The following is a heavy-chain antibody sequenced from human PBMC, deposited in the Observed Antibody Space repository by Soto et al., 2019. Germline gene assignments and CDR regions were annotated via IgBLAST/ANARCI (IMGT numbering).Heavy chain of an antibody. CDR1: GXTFSSYW. CDR2: IKQDGSEK. D-gene: IGHD5-12*01. J-gene: IGHJ4*02. Sequence: LRLSCSASGXTFSSYWMSWVRQAPGKGLEWVANIKQDGSEKYYVDSVKGRFTISRDNAKNSLYLQMNSLRAEDTAVYYCARGPYSGYGYTFDYWGQGTLVTVSS. V-gene: IGHV3-7*03. CDR3: ARGPYSGYGYTFDY.